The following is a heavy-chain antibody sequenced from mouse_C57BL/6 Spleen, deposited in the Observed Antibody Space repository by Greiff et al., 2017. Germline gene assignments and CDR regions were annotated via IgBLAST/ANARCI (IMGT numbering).Heavy chain of an antibody. D-gene: IGHD2-1*01. J-gene: IGHJ2*01. CDR2: IDPSDSYT. CDR3: ARRGGNPDC. CDR1: GYTFTSYW. V-gene: IGHV1-50*01. Sequence: QVQLQQPGAELVKPGASVKLSCKASGYTFTSYWMQWVKQRPGQGLEWIGEIDPSDSYTNYNQKFKGKATLTVDTSSSTAYMQLSSLTTEDSAVYYCARRGGNPDCWGQGTTLTVSS.